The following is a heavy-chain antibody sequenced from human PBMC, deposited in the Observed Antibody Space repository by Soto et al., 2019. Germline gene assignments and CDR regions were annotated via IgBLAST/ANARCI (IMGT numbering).Heavy chain of an antibody. CDR2: IIPIFGTA. CDR3: ARDSRHDFWSGYRGNNYGMDV. Sequence: ASVKVSCKASGGTFSSYAISWVRQAPGQGLEWMGGIIPIFGTANYAQKFQGRVTITADESTRTAYMELSSLRSEDTAVYYCARDSRHDFWSGYRGNNYGMDVWGQGTTVTVSS. D-gene: IGHD3-3*01. J-gene: IGHJ6*02. V-gene: IGHV1-69*13. CDR1: GGTFSSYA.